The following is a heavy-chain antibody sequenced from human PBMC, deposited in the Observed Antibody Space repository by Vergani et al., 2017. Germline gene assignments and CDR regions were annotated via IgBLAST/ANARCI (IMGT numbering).Heavy chain of an antibody. CDR1: GGPISSSSYY. J-gene: IGHJ4*02. Sequence: QLQLQESGPGLVKPSETLSLTCTFSGGPISSSSYYWGWIRQPPGKGLEWIGSIFYSGSTYYNPSLKSRVTISVDTSKNQFSMKLSSVTAADTAVYSCASYSSSWYNFDYWGQGTLVAAST. V-gene: IGHV4-39*01. CDR3: ASYSSSWYNFDY. CDR2: IFYSGST. D-gene: IGHD6-13*01.